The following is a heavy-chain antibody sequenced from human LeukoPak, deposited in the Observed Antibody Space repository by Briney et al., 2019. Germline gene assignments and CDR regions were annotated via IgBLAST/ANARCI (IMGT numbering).Heavy chain of an antibody. D-gene: IGHD2-2*01. CDR3: ARSRRPTAMYAFDI. CDR1: GGSMSTYY. CDR2: IYDSGST. Sequence: PSETLSLTCSVSGGSMSTYYWSWIRQPPGKGLEWLGYIYDSGSTGYNPSLKSRVTISADTSKNQFSLKLSSVSAADTAIYYCARSRRPTAMYAFDIWGQGTMVTVSS. J-gene: IGHJ3*02. V-gene: IGHV4-59*01.